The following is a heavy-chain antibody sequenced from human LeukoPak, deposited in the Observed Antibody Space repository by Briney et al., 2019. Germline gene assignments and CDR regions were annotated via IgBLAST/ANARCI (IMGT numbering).Heavy chain of an antibody. CDR3: ARVVVGWTENTCDF. V-gene: IGHV3-11*04. D-gene: IGHD6-19*01. Sequence: GGSLRLSCTMSGLNLSAYNMNWFRQAPGKGLEWVSFISTSGSVFYYADSVKGRFTLSRDNARNSLFMQINTLRDDDTAVYFCARVVVGWTENTCDFWGQGTLVSVSS. CDR1: GLNLSAYN. CDR2: ISTSGSVF. J-gene: IGHJ4*02.